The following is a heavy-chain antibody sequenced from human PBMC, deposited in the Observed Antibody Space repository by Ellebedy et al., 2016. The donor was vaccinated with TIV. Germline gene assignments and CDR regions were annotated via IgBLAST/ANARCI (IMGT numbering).Heavy chain of an antibody. Sequence: GGSLRLXXAASGFTFSSYSMNWVRQAPGKGLEWVSSISSSSSYIYYADSVKGRFTISRDNAKNSLYLQMNSLRAEDTAVYYCARNRDYGDYVDAFDIWGQGTMVTVSS. CDR3: ARNRDYGDYVDAFDI. D-gene: IGHD4-17*01. CDR2: ISSSSSYI. CDR1: GFTFSSYS. V-gene: IGHV3-21*01. J-gene: IGHJ3*02.